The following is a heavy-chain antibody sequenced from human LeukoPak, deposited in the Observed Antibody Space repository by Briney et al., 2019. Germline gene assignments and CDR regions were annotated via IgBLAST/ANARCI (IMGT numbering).Heavy chain of an antibody. D-gene: IGHD3-22*01. V-gene: IGHV4-34*01. CDR3: ARGRVIVVVTKGKGNAFDI. Sequence: SETLSLTCAVYGGSFSGYYWSWIRQPPGKGLEWIGEINHSGSTNYNPSLKSRVTISIDTSKNQFSLKLSSVTAADTAVYYCARGRVIVVVTKGKGNAFDIWGQGTMVTVSS. J-gene: IGHJ3*02. CDR2: INHSGST. CDR1: GGSFSGYY.